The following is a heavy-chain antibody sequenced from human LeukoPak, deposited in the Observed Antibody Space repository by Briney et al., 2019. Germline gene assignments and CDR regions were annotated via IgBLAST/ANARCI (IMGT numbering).Heavy chain of an antibody. CDR2: IKQDGSEK. D-gene: IGHD1-26*01. V-gene: IGHV3-7*01. CDR3: ARVLGGSHYPFDY. CDR1: GFTFSSYW. Sequence: PGGSLRLSCAASGFTFSSYWMCWVRQASGKGLEWVANIKQDGSEKYYVDSVKGRFTISRDNAKNSLYLQMNSLRAEDTAVYYCARVLGGSHYPFDYWGQGTLVTVSS. J-gene: IGHJ4*02.